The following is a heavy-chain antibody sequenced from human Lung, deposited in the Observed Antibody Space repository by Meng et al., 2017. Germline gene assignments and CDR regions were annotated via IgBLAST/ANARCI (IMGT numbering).Heavy chain of an antibody. CDR1: GDSVSSNSAA. Sequence: QVHLHQSGQVLVKHSQTLSPTCTISGDSVSSNSAAWNWIRQSPSRGLEWLGRTYYRSKWYNGYAVSVRSRITINPDKSKNQFSLQLNSVTPEDTAVYYCARSQQWLDPWGQGTLVTVSS. V-gene: IGHV6-1*01. D-gene: IGHD6-19*01. CDR3: ARSQQWLDP. CDR2: TYYRSKWYN. J-gene: IGHJ5*02.